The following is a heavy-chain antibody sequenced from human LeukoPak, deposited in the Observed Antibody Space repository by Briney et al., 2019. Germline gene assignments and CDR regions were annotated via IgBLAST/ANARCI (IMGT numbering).Heavy chain of an antibody. J-gene: IGHJ6*03. CDR1: GFTFSSYS. CDR2: ISGSGGRT. Sequence: GGSLRLSCAASGFTFSSYSMNWVRQAPGKGLEWVSVISGSGGRTCYADSVKGRFTISRDNSKNALYLQMNSLRAEDTAVYYCAKDLVYYDFWSGYYKDYYYYMDVWGKGTTVTVSS. V-gene: IGHV3-23*01. D-gene: IGHD3-3*01. CDR3: AKDLVYYDFWSGYYKDYYYYMDV.